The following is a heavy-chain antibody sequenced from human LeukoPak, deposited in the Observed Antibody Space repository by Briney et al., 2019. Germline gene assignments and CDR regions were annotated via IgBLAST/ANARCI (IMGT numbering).Heavy chain of an antibody. CDR3: ARVLSVPYLLDS. CDR1: GHSTTRGDY. D-gene: IGHD3-10*02. V-gene: IGHV4-38-2*01. J-gene: IGHJ4*02. Sequence: PSETLSLTCAISGHSTTRGDYWAWFRPSPGRGLEWIATFFQSHKSFYNASLESRVTMSLDTSKSQFSLNLTSVTAADTAIYYCARVLSVPYLLDSWGRGTQVTVSS. CDR2: FFQSHKS.